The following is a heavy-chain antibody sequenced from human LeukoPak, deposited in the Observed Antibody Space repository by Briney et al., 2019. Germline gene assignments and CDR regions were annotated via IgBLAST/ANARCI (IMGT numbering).Heavy chain of an antibody. J-gene: IGHJ4*02. Sequence: ASVKVCCKASGYTFTDYYMHWVRQAPGQGLEWMGWVNPKSGGTNYAQKFQGRVTMTRDTSISTAYMELSRLTSDDTAVYYCARVTTGTYYDYWGQGTLVTVSS. CDR3: ARVTTGTYYDY. CDR1: GYTFTDYY. V-gene: IGHV1-2*02. D-gene: IGHD3-22*01. CDR2: VNPKSGGT.